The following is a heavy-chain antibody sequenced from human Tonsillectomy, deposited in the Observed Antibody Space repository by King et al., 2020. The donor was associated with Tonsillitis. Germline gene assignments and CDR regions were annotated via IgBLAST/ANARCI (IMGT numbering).Heavy chain of an antibody. D-gene: IGHD3-16*01. Sequence: VQLVESGGGLVKPGGSLRLSCAASGFTFSNAWMSWVRQAPGKGLEWVGRIKSKTDGGTTDYAAPVKGRFTISRDDSKNTLYLQMNSLKTEDTAVYYCTTEIGGWDYVWGSYEVYYWGQGTLVTVSS. CDR1: GFTFSNAW. CDR2: IKSKTDGGTT. CDR3: TTEIGGWDYVWGSYEVYY. J-gene: IGHJ4*02. V-gene: IGHV3-15*01.